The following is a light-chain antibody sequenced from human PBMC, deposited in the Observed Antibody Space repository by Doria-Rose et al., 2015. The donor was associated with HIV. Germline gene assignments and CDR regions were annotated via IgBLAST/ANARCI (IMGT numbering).Light chain of an antibody. CDR2: AAS. V-gene: IGKV1-39*01. Sequence: SWCQQEPGKAHKILIYAASRLQSGVPSRFSGSGSGTDFTLTISGLQPGDFATYYCQQTYSSPPWTFGQGTKVEMK. J-gene: IGKJ1*01. CDR3: QQTYSSPPWT.